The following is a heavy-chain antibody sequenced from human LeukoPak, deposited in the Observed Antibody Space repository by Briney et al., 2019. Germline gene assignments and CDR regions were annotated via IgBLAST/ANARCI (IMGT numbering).Heavy chain of an antibody. J-gene: IGHJ4*02. Sequence: TGRSLRLSCAASGFTFSSYGMHWGRQAPGKGLGWVAVISYDGSNKYYADSVKGRFTISRDNSKNTLYLQMNSLRAEDTAVYYCAKSWEQWLVRGFDYWGQGTLVTVSS. D-gene: IGHD6-19*01. V-gene: IGHV3-30*18. CDR1: GFTFSSYG. CDR3: AKSWEQWLVRGFDY. CDR2: ISYDGSNK.